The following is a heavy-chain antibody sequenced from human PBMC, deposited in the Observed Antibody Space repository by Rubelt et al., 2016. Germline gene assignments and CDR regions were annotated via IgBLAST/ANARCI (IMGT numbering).Heavy chain of an antibody. CDR2: ISGSGGST. CDR1: TFSSYA. V-gene: IGHV3-23*01. D-gene: IGHD3-22*01. CDR3: ARETGSSGIVVVTPDPLGAFDI. J-gene: IGHJ3*02. Sequence: TFSSYAMSWVRQAPGKGLEWVSAISGSGGSTYYADSVKGRFTISRDNSKNTLYLQMNSLRAEDTAVYYCARETGSSGIVVVTPDPLGAFDIWGQGTMVTVSS.